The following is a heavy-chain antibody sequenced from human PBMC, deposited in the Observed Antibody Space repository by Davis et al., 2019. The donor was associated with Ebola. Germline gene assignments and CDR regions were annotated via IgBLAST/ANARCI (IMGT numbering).Heavy chain of an antibody. Sequence: SETLSLTCFVSDGSLSSGGYYWNWIRQHPGKGLEWIGYFYYGGTTNYNPSLKSRVTISGDTSKNQFSLNVNSVTAADTAIYYCARAPTWSQINYYCFDYWGQGTPVTVSS. CDR3: ARAPTWSQINYYCFDY. V-gene: IGHV4-61*08. D-gene: IGHD3-10*01. CDR1: DGSLSSGGYY. J-gene: IGHJ4*02. CDR2: FYYGGTT.